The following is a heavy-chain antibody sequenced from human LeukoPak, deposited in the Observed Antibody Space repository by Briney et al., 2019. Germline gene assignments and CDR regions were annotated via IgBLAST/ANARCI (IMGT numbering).Heavy chain of an antibody. J-gene: IGHJ4*02. D-gene: IGHD5-18*01. V-gene: IGHV1-3*01. CDR2: INAGSGDT. Sequence: ASVKVSCKASGYIFIRNDMHWVRQAPGQRLEWMGWINAGSGDTKYSQDFQDRVTITRDTSASTAYMELSNLRSEDTAVYYCTRPRGSSYGFFDYWGQGTLVTVSS. CDR1: GYIFIRND. CDR3: TRPRGSSYGFFDY.